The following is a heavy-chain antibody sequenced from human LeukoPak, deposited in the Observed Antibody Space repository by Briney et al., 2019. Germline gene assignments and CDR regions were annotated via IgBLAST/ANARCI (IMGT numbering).Heavy chain of an antibody. Sequence: GGSLRLSCAASGFTFSSYWMSWVRQAPGKGLEWVANIKQDGSEKYYVDSVKGRFTISRDNAKNSLYLQMNSLRAEGTAVYYCASHYDSSGYYYPYYYYMDVWGKGTTVTVS. V-gene: IGHV3-7*01. CDR2: IKQDGSEK. CDR1: GFTFSSYW. J-gene: IGHJ6*03. CDR3: ASHYDSSGYYYPYYYYMDV. D-gene: IGHD3-22*01.